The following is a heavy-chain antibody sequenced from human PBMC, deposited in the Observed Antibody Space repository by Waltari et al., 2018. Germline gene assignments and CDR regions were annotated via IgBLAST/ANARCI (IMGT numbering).Heavy chain of an antibody. CDR1: GSPFTSYD. J-gene: IGHJ6*03. V-gene: IGHV1-8*03. Sequence: QVQLVQSGAEVKKPGASVKVSCKASGSPFTSYDITWVRPALGQGLEWMGWMNPNSGNTGYAKKFQGRVTITRNTSISTAYMELSSLRSEDTAVYYCARARADTSGRDYYYYMDVWGKGTTVTVSS. CDR2: MNPNSGNT. CDR3: ARARADTSGRDYYYYMDV. D-gene: IGHD6-25*01.